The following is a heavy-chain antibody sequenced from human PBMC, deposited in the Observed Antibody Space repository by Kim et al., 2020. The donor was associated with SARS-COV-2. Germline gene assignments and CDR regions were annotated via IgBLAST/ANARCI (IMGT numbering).Heavy chain of an antibody. CDR3: SSLDSAQVSGVY. CDR1: GFTLSNYW. D-gene: IGHD2-21*01. Sequence: GGSLRLSCVVSGFTLSNYWTSWVRQAPGTGLEGLAWKTGDGSGEYSSDSVTGRFTMSIANAKTSLYLDMQRLRPEDAAIYVYSSLDSAQVSGVYWGQGT. V-gene: IGHV3-7*03. CDR2: KTGDGSGE. J-gene: IGHJ4*02.